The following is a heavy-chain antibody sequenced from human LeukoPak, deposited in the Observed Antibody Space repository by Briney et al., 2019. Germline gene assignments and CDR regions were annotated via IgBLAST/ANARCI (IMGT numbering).Heavy chain of an antibody. CDR1: GGSISSYY. V-gene: IGHV4-59*01. CDR2: IYYSGST. Sequence: SETLSLTCTVSGGSISSYYWRWIRQPPGKGLEWIGYIYYSGSTNYNPSLKSRVTISVDTSKNQFSLKLSSVTAADTAVYYCARSITIFGGYLDYWGQGTLVTVSS. D-gene: IGHD3-3*01. J-gene: IGHJ4*02. CDR3: ARSITIFGGYLDY.